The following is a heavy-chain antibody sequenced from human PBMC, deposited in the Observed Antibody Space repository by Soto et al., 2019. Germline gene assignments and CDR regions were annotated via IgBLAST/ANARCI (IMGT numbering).Heavy chain of an antibody. D-gene: IGHD3-10*01. CDR1: GFSFSIHS. V-gene: IGHV3-48*01. Sequence: EGQLVEFGGGLVKPGGSLRLSCAASGFSFSIHSYNWVRQAPGKGLEWLSYISPAGSSIYYADSVKGRFTIPRDSARDSVYLQMNSLRAEDTAVYYCAKDRGGSGAFDIWGQGTMVTVSS. CDR2: ISPAGSSI. J-gene: IGHJ3*02. CDR3: AKDRGGSGAFDI.